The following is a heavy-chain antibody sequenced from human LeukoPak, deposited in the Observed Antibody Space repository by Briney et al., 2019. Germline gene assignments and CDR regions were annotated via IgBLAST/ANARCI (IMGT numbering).Heavy chain of an antibody. CDR3: ARGLTSLRTLDY. CDR1: GGSISSGGYY. J-gene: IGHJ4*02. CDR2: IYYSGST. V-gene: IGHV4-31*03. Sequence: PSETLSLTCTVSGGSISSGGYYWSWIRQHPGKGLEWIGYIYYSGSTYYNPSLKSRVTISVDTSKNQFSLKLSSVTAADTAVYYCARGLTSLRTLDYWGQGTLVTVSS. D-gene: IGHD1-14*01.